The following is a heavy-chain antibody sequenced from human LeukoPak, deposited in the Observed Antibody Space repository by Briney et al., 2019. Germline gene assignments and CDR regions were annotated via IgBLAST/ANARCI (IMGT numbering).Heavy chain of an antibody. CDR2: ISSSSTYI. D-gene: IGHD3-10*01. V-gene: IGHV3-21*04. CDR3: ARASYGSGSYYSANDY. Sequence: GGSLRLSCAASGFTFSSYSMNWVRQAPGKGLEWVSSISSSSTYIYYADSVKGRFTISRDNAKNSLYLQMNSLRAEDTALYYCARASYGSGSYYSANDYWGQGTLVTVSS. CDR1: GFTFSSYS. J-gene: IGHJ4*02.